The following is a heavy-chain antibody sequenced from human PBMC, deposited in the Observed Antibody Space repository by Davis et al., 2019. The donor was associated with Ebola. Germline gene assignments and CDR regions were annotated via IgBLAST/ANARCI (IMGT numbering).Heavy chain of an antibody. CDR3: ARLTQTVLGGYYTGVGYNWFDL. J-gene: IGHJ5*02. D-gene: IGHD3-3*01. V-gene: IGHV5-51*01. CDR2: IYPGDSDT. CDR1: GYNFNNYW. Sequence: GESLKISCKGSGYNFNNYWIGWVRQMPGKGLEWMGIIYPGDSDTTYSPSFQGQVIISADKSISTAYLHWSGLKASDSAMYYCARLTQTVLGGYYTGVGYNWFDLWGQGTLVTVSS.